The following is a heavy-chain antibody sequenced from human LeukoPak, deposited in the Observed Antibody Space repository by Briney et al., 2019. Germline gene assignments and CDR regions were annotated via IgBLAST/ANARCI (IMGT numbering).Heavy chain of an antibody. CDR2: IIPIFGTA. J-gene: IGHJ5*02. Sequence: SVKVSCKASGGTFSSYAISWVRQAPGQGLEWMGGIIPIFGTANYAQKFQGRVTITADESTSTAYMELSSLRSEDTAVYYCARRSGLLAYCGGDCPGGHWFDPWGQGTLVTVSS. CDR1: GGTFSSYA. D-gene: IGHD2-21*02. CDR3: ARRSGLLAYCGGDCPGGHWFDP. V-gene: IGHV1-69*13.